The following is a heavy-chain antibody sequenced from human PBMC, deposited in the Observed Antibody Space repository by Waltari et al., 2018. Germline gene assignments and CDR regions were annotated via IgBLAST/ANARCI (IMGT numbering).Heavy chain of an antibody. J-gene: IGHJ4*02. D-gene: IGHD4-17*01. CDR2: IKGDGDIE. CDR3: ARNGKDYVLRHPYYFDY. V-gene: IGHV3-23*01. CDR1: GFTSFDTYA. Sequence: DVQLLESGGGLVKTGGSLRLACAASGFTSFDTYALSGVRRAPGKGLQWSSTIKGDGDIEYFLESMKGRVIVSIDNSKHTIDLQMSGLRVEDTGVYFCARNGKDYVLRHPYYFDYWGQGSLVTVSS.